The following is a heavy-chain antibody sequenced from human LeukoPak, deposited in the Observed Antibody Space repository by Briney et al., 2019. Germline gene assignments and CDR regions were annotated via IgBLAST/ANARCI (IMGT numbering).Heavy chain of an antibody. V-gene: IGHV1-46*01. CDR3: ARGRPYYYGSGSYSRYAFDI. CDR1: GYTFTSYY. D-gene: IGHD3-10*01. J-gene: IGHJ3*02. Sequence: GASVKVSCKASGYTFTSYYMHWVRQAPGQGLEWMGIINPSGGSTSYAQKFQGRVTMTRDTSTSTVYMELSSLRSEDTAVYYCARGRPYYYGSGSYSRYAFDIWGQGTMVTVSS. CDR2: INPSGGST.